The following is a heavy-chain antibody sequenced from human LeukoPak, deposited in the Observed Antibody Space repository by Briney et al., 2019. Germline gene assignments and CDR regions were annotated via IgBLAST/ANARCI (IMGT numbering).Heavy chain of an antibody. D-gene: IGHD3-16*02. Sequence: PSETLSLTCTVSGGSISSGGYYWRWIRQHPGKGLEWIGCISYSGSAYYNPSLKSRVTISVDTSKNHFSLKLSSVAAADTAVYYCARGPSSFGGVIVAPYYYGMDVWGQGTTVTVSS. J-gene: IGHJ6*02. V-gene: IGHV4-31*03. CDR2: ISYSGSA. CDR1: GGSISSGGYY. CDR3: ARGPSSFGGVIVAPYYYGMDV.